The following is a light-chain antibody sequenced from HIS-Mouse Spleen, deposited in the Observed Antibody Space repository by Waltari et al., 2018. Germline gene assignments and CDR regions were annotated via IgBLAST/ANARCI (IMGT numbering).Light chain of an antibody. J-gene: IGLJ2*01. V-gene: IGLV3-1*01. CDR1: ALPKQY. CDR3: QAWDSSTGV. CDR2: QDS. Sequence: SYELTQPPSVSVSPGQTARITCSGDALPKQYAYWYQQKPGQSPVLVIYQDSKRPSGIPERFSGSNSGNTATLTISGTQAMDEADYYCQAWDSSTGVFGGGTKLTVL.